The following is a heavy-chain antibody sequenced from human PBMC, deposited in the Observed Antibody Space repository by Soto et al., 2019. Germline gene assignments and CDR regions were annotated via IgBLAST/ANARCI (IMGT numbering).Heavy chain of an antibody. J-gene: IGHJ4*02. Sequence: HPGGSLRLSCAASGFTVSSSYMNWVRQAPGKGLEWVSLIYSSGSTYYADSVKGRFTISRDNSKNTIYLQMDSLRAEDTAVYYCARASFSWFLFDYWGQGTLVTVSS. V-gene: IGHV3-53*01. CDR3: ARASFSWFLFDY. CDR2: IYSSGST. CDR1: GFTVSSSY. D-gene: IGHD6-13*01.